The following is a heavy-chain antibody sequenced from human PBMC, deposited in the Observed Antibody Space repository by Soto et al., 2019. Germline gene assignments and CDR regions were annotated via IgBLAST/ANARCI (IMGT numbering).Heavy chain of an antibody. CDR1: GGTFSTYA. Sequence: GASVKGSCKASGGTFSTYAISWVRQASGQGLEWMGGIIPLFGTTNYAQEFQGRVTITADKFTNAAFMELSSLRFEDTAMYFCARNSFMPVRGYYSYYGMDVWGPGTTVTVS. J-gene: IGHJ6*02. CDR2: IIPLFGTT. V-gene: IGHV1-69*06. D-gene: IGHD3-10*01. CDR3: ARNSFMPVRGYYSYYGMDV.